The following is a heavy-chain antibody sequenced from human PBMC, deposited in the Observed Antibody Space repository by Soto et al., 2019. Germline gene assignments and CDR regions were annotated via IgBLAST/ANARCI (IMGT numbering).Heavy chain of an antibody. CDR2: INTGNGNT. CDR1: GITFSTYA. CDR3: ARAISGYVT. Sequence: ASVKVSCKASGITFSTYAIHWVRQAPGQSLEWMGWINTGNGNTRYSQNFQGRVTLTRDTSASTAYMDLSSLRSEDASIYYCARAISGYVTWGQGTLVTVSS. D-gene: IGHD5-12*01. V-gene: IGHV1-3*04. J-gene: IGHJ5*02.